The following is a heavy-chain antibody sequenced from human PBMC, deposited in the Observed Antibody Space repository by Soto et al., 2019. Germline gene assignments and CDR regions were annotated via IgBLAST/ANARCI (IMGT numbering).Heavy chain of an antibody. V-gene: IGHV4-30-4*01. CDR3: ARENGYITGPKIFDY. Sequence: SETLSLTCTVSGASISSGDYFWSWIRQSPGKGLEWIGYIYDSGSSYYNPSLKSRVTMSVDTSKNQFSLKLRSVTAADTAVYYCARENGYITGPKIFDYWGQGTLVTVSS. J-gene: IGHJ4*02. CDR2: IYDSGSS. D-gene: IGHD5-12*01. CDR1: GASISSGDYF.